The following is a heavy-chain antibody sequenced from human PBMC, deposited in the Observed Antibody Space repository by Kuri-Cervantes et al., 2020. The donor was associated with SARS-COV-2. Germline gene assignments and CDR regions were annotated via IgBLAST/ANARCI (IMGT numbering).Heavy chain of an antibody. CDR1: GGSISSYY. V-gene: IGHV4-59*08. J-gene: IGHJ4*02. D-gene: IGHD3-3*01. Sequence: SETLSLTCTVSGGSISSYYWSWIRQPPGKGLEWIGYIYYSGSTNYNPSLKSRVTISVDTSKNQFSLKLSSVTAADTAVYYCARRLTSTITIFGVVTRQGFDYWGQGTLVTVSS. CDR3: ARRLTSTITIFGVVTRQGFDY. CDR2: IYYSGST.